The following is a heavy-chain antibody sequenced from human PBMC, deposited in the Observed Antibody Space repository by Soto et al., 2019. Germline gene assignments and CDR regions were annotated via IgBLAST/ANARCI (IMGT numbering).Heavy chain of an antibody. D-gene: IGHD6-13*01. V-gene: IGHV1-8*01. CDR2: MNPNSGNT. CDR3: ARFGLAAAGTLYGMDV. J-gene: IGHJ6*02. CDR1: GYTFTSYD. Sequence: ASVKVSCKASGYTFTSYDINWVRQATGQGLEWMGWMNPNSGNTGYAQKFQGGVTMTRNTSISTAYMELSSLRSEDTAVYYCARFGLAAAGTLYGMDVWGQGTTVTVSS.